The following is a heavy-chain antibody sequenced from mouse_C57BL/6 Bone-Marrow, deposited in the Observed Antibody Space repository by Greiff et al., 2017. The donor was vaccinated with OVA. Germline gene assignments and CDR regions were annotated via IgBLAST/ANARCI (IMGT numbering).Heavy chain of an antibody. CDR2: IDPGGGGT. J-gene: IGHJ2*01. V-gene: IGHV14-2*01. CDR3: ARGDY. CDR1: GFTITDYY. Sequence: EVKLMESGAELVKPGASVKLSCTASGFTITDYYMHWVKQRPEQGLEWIGRIDPGGGGTNYAAKFQGKATITADTSSNTAYLQLSSLTSEDTAVYYSARGDYWGQGTTLTVSS.